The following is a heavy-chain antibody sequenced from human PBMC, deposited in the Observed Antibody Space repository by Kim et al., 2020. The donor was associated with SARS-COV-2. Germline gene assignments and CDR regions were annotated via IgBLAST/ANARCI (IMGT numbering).Heavy chain of an antibody. CDR3: ARRGSRTAMGYFDY. J-gene: IGHJ4*02. Sequence: SETLSPTCTVSGGSISSSSYYWGWIRQPPGKGLEWIGSIYYSGSTYYNPSLKSRVTISVDTSKNQFSLKLSSVTAADTAVYYCARRGSRTAMGYFDYWGQGTLVTVSS. V-gene: IGHV4-39*01. CDR1: GGSISSSSYY. D-gene: IGHD5-18*01. CDR2: IYYSGST.